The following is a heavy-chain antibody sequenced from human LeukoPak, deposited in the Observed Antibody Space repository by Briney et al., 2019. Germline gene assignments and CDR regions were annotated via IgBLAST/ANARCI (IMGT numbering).Heavy chain of an antibody. D-gene: IGHD4-17*01. CDR3: ARNGVYGDYATVAYFDY. V-gene: IGHV1-69*13. CDR1: GGTFSSYA. CDR2: IIPIFGTA. J-gene: IGHJ4*02. Sequence: GASVKVSCKASGGTFSSYAISWVRQAPGQGLERMGGIIPIFGTANYAQKFQGRVTITADESTSTAYMELSSLRSEDTAVYYCARNGVYGDYATVAYFDYWGQGTLVTVSS.